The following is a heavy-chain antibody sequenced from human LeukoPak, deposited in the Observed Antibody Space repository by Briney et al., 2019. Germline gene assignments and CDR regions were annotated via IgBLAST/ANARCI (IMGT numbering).Heavy chain of an antibody. J-gene: IGHJ6*02. V-gene: IGHV1-8*01. Sequence: GASVKVSCKASGYTFTSYDINWVRQAPGQGLEWMGWMNPNSGNTGYAQKFQGRVTMTRNTSISTAYMELSSLRSEDTAVYYCARVDADYYDSSGYYWWNFYYYYGMDVWGQGTTVTVSS. CDR3: ARVDADYYDSSGYYWWNFYYYYGMDV. D-gene: IGHD3-22*01. CDR2: MNPNSGNT. CDR1: GYTFTSYD.